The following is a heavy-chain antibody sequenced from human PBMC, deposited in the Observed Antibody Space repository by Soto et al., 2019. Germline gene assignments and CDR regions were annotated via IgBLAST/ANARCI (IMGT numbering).Heavy chain of an antibody. J-gene: IGHJ6*02. V-gene: IGHV3-53*04. CDR3: ACDGPYYYATSMDV. Sequence: EVQLVESGGGLVQPGGSLRLSCVASGIPVSSNYMTWVRQAPGKGLEWVSVLHSGGDTYYANSVKGRFTISRHDSTNTLFLQMTSLTAEDTAVYYCACDGPYYYATSMDVWGQGTTVTV. CDR1: GIPVSSNY. D-gene: IGHD3-10*01. CDR2: LHSGGDT.